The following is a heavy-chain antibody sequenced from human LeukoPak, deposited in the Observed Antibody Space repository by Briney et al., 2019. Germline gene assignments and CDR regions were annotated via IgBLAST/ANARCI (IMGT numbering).Heavy chain of an antibody. V-gene: IGHV1-69*05. CDR3: ARVFWGAVDYWYFDL. CDR2: IIPIFGTA. D-gene: IGHD3-16*01. J-gene: IGHJ2*01. CDR1: GGTFSSYA. Sequence: GASVKVSCKASGGTFSSYAISWVRQAPGQGLEWMGGIIPIFGTANYAQKFQGRVTITTDESTSTAYMELSSLRSEDTAVYYCARVFWGAVDYWYFDLWGRGTLVTVSS.